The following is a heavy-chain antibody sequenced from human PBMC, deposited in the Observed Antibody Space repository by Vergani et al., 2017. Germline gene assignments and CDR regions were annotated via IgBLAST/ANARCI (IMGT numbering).Heavy chain of an antibody. CDR3: ARDRWFDP. CDR2: IDYTGST. CDR1: GGSINTYY. V-gene: IGHV4-59*01. J-gene: IGHJ5*02. Sequence: QVQLQESGPGLVKPSETLYLTCTVSGGSINTYYWSWIRQPPGKGLEWIGNIDYTGSTNYNPSLKSRVTISVDTSKNHFSLKLSSVTAADTAVYYCARDRWFDPWGQGTLVTVSS.